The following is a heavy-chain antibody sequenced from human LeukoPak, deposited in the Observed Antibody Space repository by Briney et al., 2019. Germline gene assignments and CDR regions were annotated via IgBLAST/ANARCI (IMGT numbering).Heavy chain of an antibody. J-gene: IGHJ4*02. CDR1: GYTFTGYY. D-gene: IGHD6-13*01. CDR3: ARSPRIAAAGTGYYFDY. CDR2: INPNSGGT. Sequence: ASVKVSCKASGYTFTGYYMHWVRQAPGQGLEWMGWINPNSGGTNYAQKFQGRVTMTRDTSISTAYMELSRLRSDDTAVYYCARSPRIAAAGTGYYFDYWGQGTLVTVSS. V-gene: IGHV1-2*02.